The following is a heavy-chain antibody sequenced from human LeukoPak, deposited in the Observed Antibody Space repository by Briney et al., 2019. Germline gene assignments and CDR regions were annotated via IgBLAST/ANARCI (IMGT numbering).Heavy chain of an antibody. CDR3: ARHAELLYYFDY. J-gene: IGHJ4*02. CDR1: GGSFSGYY. Sequence: PSETLSLTCAVYGGSFSGYYWSWIRQPPGKGLEWIGYIHHSGSTNYNPSLNSRVTISVDTSKNQFSLNLSSVTAADTAVYYCARHAELLYYFDYWGQGTLVTVSS. D-gene: IGHD3-10*01. CDR2: IHHSGST. V-gene: IGHV4-59*08.